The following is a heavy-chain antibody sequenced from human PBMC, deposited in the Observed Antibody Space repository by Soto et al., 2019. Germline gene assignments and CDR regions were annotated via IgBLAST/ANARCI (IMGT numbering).Heavy chain of an antibody. J-gene: IGHJ4*02. CDR2: INHSGST. Sequence: QVQLQQWGAGLLKPSETLSLTCAVYGGSFSGYYWTWIRQSPGKGLEWIGDINHSGSTNFNPSLKSRVTISVDTSKNQFSLKLSSVTAADTAVYFCARDPTDYSNVDYFDFWGQGTLVTVSS. D-gene: IGHD4-4*01. CDR1: GGSFSGYY. CDR3: ARDPTDYSNVDYFDF. V-gene: IGHV4-34*01.